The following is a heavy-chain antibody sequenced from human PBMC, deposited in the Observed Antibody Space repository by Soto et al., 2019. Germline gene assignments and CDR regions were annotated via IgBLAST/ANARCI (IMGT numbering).Heavy chain of an antibody. CDR3: AKVRPTSLIDYYYYYMDV. V-gene: IGHV3-23*01. J-gene: IGHJ6*03. CDR2: ISGSGGST. CDR1: GFTFSSYA. Sequence: VQLLESGGGLVQPGGSLRLSCAASGFTFSSYAMSWVRQAPGKGLEWVSAISGSGGSTYYADSVKGRFTISRDNSKNTLYLQMNSLRAEDTAVYYCAKVRPTSLIDYYYYYMDVWGKGTTVTVSS. D-gene: IGHD2-2*01.